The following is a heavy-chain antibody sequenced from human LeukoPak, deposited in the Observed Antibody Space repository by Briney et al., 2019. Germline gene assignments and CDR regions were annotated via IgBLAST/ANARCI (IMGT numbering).Heavy chain of an antibody. J-gene: IGHJ1*01. CDR1: GFTFSSYV. CDR2: ISGSGGST. Sequence: SGGSLRLSCAASGFTFSSYVMSWVRQAPGKGLEWVSAISGSGGSTYYADSVKGRFTISRDNSKNTLYLQMNSLRAEDTAVYYCAKHDSSGYYYSYFQHWGQGTLVTVSS. D-gene: IGHD3-22*01. V-gene: IGHV3-23*01. CDR3: AKHDSSGYYYSYFQH.